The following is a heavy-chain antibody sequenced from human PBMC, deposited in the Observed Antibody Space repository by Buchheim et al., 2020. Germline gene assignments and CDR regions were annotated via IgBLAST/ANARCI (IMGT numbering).Heavy chain of an antibody. J-gene: IGHJ6*02. CDR3: ARDRRVVVAATPGGGMDV. V-gene: IGHV3-30-3*01. Sequence: QVQLVESGGGVVQPGRSLRLSCAASGFTFSSYAMHWVRQAPGKGLEWVAVISYDGSNKYYADSVKGRFTISRDNSKNTLYLQMNSLRAEDTAVYYCARDRRVVVAATPGGGMDVWGQGTT. CDR2: ISYDGSNK. CDR1: GFTFSSYA. D-gene: IGHD2-15*01.